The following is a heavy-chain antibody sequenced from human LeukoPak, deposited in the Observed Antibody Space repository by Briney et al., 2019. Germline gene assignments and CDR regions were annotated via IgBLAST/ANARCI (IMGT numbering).Heavy chain of an antibody. V-gene: IGHV4-4*09. J-gene: IGHJ4*02. Sequence: SETLSLTRAVSGVSISPYYWAWIRQPPGKGLEWIGYIHTSGSNNQYPSLKSRVTISVDKSKNHFSLRLTSVTAADTAVYYCAREYNSGYFDYWGQGTLVTVSS. CDR1: GVSISPYY. D-gene: IGHD1-26*01. CDR3: AREYNSGYFDY. CDR2: IHTSGSN.